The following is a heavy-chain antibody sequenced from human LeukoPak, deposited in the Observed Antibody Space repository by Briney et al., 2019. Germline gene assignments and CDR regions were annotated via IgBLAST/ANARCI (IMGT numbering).Heavy chain of an antibody. V-gene: IGHV4-34*01. CDR1: RDSFRGYY. CDR3: ARSRTPTDFDY. J-gene: IGHJ4*02. Sequence: SETLLLTCAVHRDSFRGYYWTWIRQPPAKGLEWVGEINHSGSTNYNPSLKSLVTISVDTSKNQFSLKLSSVTAADTAVYYCARSRTPTDFDYWGQGTLVTVSS. CDR2: INHSGST.